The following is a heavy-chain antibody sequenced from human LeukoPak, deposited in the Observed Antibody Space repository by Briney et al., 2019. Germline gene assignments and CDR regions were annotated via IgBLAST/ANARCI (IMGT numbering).Heavy chain of an antibody. CDR2: IYYSGST. CDR1: GGSISSYY. CDR3: ARVCSSTSCPFDY. Sequence: PSETLSPSCTVSGGSISSYYWSWIRQPPGKGLEWIGYIYYSGSTNYNPSLKSRVTISVDTSKSQFSLKLSSVTAADTAVYYCARVCSSTSCPFDYWGQGTLVTVSS. V-gene: IGHV4-59*01. J-gene: IGHJ4*02. D-gene: IGHD2-2*01.